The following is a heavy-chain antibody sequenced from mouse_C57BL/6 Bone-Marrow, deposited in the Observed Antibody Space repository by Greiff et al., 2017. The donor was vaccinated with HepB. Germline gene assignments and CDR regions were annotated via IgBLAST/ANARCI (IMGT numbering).Heavy chain of an antibody. V-gene: IGHV1-59*01. CDR2: IDPSDSYT. Sequence: QVQLQQPGAELVRPGTSVKLSCKASGYTFTSYWMHWVKQRPGQGLEWIGVIDPSDSYTNYNQKFKGKATLTVDTSSSTAYMQLSSLTSEDSAVYYCARSTTVVGHWYFDVWGTGTTVTVSS. CDR3: ARSTTVVGHWYFDV. D-gene: IGHD1-1*01. CDR1: GYTFTSYW. J-gene: IGHJ1*03.